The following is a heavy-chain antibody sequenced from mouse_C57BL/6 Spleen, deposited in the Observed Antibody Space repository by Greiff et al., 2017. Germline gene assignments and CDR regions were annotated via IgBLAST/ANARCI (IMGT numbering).Heavy chain of an antibody. Sequence: VKLQESGAELARPGASVKLSCKASGYTFTSYGISWVKQRTGQGLEWIGEIYPRSGNTYYNEKFKGKATLTADKSSSTAYMELRSLTSEDSAVYFCAREEDGYSAMDYWGQGTSVTVSS. V-gene: IGHV1-81*01. D-gene: IGHD2-3*01. CDR3: AREEDGYSAMDY. CDR1: GYTFTSYG. J-gene: IGHJ4*01. CDR2: IYPRSGNT.